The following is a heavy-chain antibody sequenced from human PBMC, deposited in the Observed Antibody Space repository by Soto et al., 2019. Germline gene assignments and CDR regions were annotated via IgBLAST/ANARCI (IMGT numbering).Heavy chain of an antibody. CDR1: GGSISSYY. CDR2: IYYSGST. J-gene: IGHJ4*02. CDR3: AGLGYSSGWSYFDY. Sequence: QVQLQESGPGLVKPSETLSLTCTVSGGSISSYYWSWIRQPPGKGLEWIGYIYYSGSTNYNPSLKSRVTISVDTSKNQFSLKLSSVTAADTAVYYCAGLGYSSGWSYFDYWGQGTLVTVSS. V-gene: IGHV4-59*08. D-gene: IGHD6-19*01.